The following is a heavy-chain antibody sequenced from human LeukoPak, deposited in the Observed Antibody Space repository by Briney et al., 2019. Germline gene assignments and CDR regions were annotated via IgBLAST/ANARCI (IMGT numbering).Heavy chain of an antibody. V-gene: IGHV4-38-2*02. D-gene: IGHD2-2*01. Sequence: PSETLSLTCSVSGYSFISGFYWGWIRQPPGKGLEWIGSMFHSGSTYYNPSLKSRVTISVDTSKNQFSLKLNSVTAAGTAVYYCARRYCSSTSCYPLDYWGQGTLVTVSS. CDR2: MFHSGST. CDR1: GYSFISGFY. J-gene: IGHJ4*02. CDR3: ARRYCSSTSCYPLDY.